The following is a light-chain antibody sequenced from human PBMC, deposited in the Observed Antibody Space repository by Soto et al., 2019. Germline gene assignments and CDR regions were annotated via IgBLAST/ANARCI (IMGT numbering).Light chain of an antibody. V-gene: IGLV2-14*01. Sequence: ALTQPASVSGSPGQSITISCTGTSSDVGGYDYVSWYQQYPGKAPKLIIYEVSYRPSGVSTRFSGSKSVNTASLTISGLQAEDEADYYCTSYTSSSTYVFGTGTKVTVL. J-gene: IGLJ1*01. CDR3: TSYTSSSTYV. CDR2: EVS. CDR1: SSDVGGYDY.